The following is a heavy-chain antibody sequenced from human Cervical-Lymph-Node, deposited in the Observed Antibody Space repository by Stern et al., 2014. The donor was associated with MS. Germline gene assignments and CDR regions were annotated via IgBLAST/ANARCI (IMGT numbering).Heavy chain of an antibody. D-gene: IGHD2-15*01. J-gene: IGHJ4*02. CDR1: GFPFDDYA. V-gene: IGHV3-9*01. Sequence: VQLVQSGGGLVQPGRSLRLSCAASGFPFDDYAMHWVRQPPGKGLEWVSSITWNGGSIAYADSVKGRFTISRDNAKSSLYLQVNSLRAEDTALYYCGRDILPEVTCIDYWGQGTLVTVSS. CDR2: ITWNGGSI. CDR3: GRDILPEVTCIDY.